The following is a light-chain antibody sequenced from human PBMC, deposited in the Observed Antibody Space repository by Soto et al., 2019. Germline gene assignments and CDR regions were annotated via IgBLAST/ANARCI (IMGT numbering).Light chain of an antibody. J-gene: IGKJ2*01. CDR2: GAS. CDR1: QSVGTN. V-gene: IGKV3-15*01. Sequence: EIVVTQSPDTLSVSPGGRVTLSCRASQSVGTNLAWFQQKPGQAPRLLIYGASTRVTGIPAKFSGSGSGTEFTLTISSLESADFAVYYCQQYNNWPPYSFGQGTKVDIK. CDR3: QQYNNWPPYS.